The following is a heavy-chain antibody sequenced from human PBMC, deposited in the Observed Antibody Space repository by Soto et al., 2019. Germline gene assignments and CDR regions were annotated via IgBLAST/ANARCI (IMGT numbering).Heavy chain of an antibody. V-gene: IGHV4-61*01. CDR2: IYYSGST. J-gene: IGHJ6*02. CDR3: ASVTRTCISTSCYRYYYGMDV. D-gene: IGHD2-2*02. Sequence: PSETLSLTCTVAGGSVSSCSYYWSWIRQPPGKGLEWIGYIYYSGSTNYNPSLKSRVTISVDTSKNQFSPKLSSVTAADTAVYYCASVTRTCISTSCYRYYYGMDVWGQGTTVTVSS. CDR1: GGSVSSCSYY.